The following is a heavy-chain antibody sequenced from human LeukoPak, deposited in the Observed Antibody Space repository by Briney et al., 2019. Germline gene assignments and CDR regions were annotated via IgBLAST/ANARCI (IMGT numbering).Heavy chain of an antibody. Sequence: ASVKVSCKASGFTFTDYYIHWVRQAPGQGLEWMGSIHPKSGGTKYAQKFQGLVTVTRDTSISAAYMELSRLTSDDTAVYYCARDPPAAGSTEFDFWGQGTLVTVSS. V-gene: IGHV1-2*02. D-gene: IGHD6-13*01. J-gene: IGHJ4*02. CDR1: GFTFTDYY. CDR3: ARDPPAAGSTEFDF. CDR2: IHPKSGGT.